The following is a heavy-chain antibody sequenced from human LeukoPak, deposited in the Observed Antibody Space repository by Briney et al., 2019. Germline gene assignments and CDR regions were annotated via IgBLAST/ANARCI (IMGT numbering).Heavy chain of an antibody. CDR3: ARGERSSSFYYYYYMDV. Sequence: SETLSLTCTVSGGSISSGGYYWSWIRQHPGKGLEWIGYIYTSGSTNYNPSLKSRVTMSVDTSKNQFSLKLSSVTAADTAVYYCARGERSSSFYYYYYMDVWGKGTTVTVSS. CDR1: GGSISSGGYY. D-gene: IGHD6-6*01. V-gene: IGHV4-61*08. J-gene: IGHJ6*03. CDR2: IYTSGST.